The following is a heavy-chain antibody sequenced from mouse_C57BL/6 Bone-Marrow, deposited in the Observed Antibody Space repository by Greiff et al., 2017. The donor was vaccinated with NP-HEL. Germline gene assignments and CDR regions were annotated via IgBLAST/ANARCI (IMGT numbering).Heavy chain of an antibody. D-gene: IGHD2-3*01. CDR1: GYSITSGYY. V-gene: IGHV3-6*01. J-gene: IGHJ2*01. CDR2: ISYDGSN. Sequence: VQLQQSGPGLVKPSQSLSLTCSVTGYSITSGYYWNWIRQFPGNKLEWMGYISYDGSNNYNPSLKNRISITRDTSKNQFFLKLNSVTTEDTATYYCASLYDGFYYFDYWGQGTTLTVSS. CDR3: ASLYDGFYYFDY.